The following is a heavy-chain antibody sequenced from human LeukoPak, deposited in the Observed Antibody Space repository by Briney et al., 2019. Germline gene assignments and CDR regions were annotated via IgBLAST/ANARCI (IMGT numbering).Heavy chain of an antibody. CDR1: GYTFTSYA. D-gene: IGHD3-22*01. CDR3: ARAMRQTDHYYDSSGYHTLVDY. Sequence: ASVKVSCKAFGYTFTSYAMHWVRQAPGQRLEWMGWINAGNGNTKYSQKFQGRVTITRDTSASTAYMELSSLRSEDTAVYYCARAMRQTDHYYDSSGYHTLVDYWGQGTLVTVSS. CDR2: INAGNGNT. J-gene: IGHJ4*02. V-gene: IGHV1-3*01.